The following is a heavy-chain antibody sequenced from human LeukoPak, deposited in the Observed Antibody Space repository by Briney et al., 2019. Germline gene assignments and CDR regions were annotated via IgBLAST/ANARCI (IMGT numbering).Heavy chain of an antibody. CDR2: INPNSGGT. J-gene: IGHJ4*02. Sequence: ASVKVSCKSSGYTFTGYYMHWVRQAPGQGLEWMGWINPNSGGTNYAQKFQGRVTMTRDTSISTAYMELSRLRSDDTAVYYCARGHNYDYVWGSYRHPLDYWGQGTLVTVSS. D-gene: IGHD3-16*02. V-gene: IGHV1-2*02. CDR1: GYTFTGYY. CDR3: ARGHNYDYVWGSYRHPLDY.